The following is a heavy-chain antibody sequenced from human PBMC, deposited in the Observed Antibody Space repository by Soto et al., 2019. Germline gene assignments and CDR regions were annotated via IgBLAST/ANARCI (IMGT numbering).Heavy chain of an antibody. J-gene: IGHJ6*02. CDR2: LSPYNGHT. Sequence: QVQLVQSAGEVKKPGASVKVSCKASGYSFTSYGISWVRRAPGQGLEGMGWLSPYNGHTQFVERFQGRVTMTTDTATKTAYMELRNLRSDDTAHYYCARDLTIVPATRPRLENYGMDVWGQGTTVIVSS. CDR1: GYSFTSYG. CDR3: ARDLTIVPATRPRLENYGMDV. D-gene: IGHD2-2*01. V-gene: IGHV1-18*01.